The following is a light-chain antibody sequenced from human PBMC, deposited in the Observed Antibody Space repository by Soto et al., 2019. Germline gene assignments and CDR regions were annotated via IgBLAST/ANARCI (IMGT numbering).Light chain of an antibody. V-gene: IGLV2-14*03. CDR2: DVD. CDR3: SPYNSSGTYVV. CDR1: SSDVGTYSY. J-gene: IGLJ2*01. Sequence: QSALTQPASVSGSPGQSITISCTGSSSDVGTYSYVSWYQHHPGKAPKLMIYDVDNRPSGVSNRFSGSKSGNTASLTISGVQDAVEADYYYSPYNSSGTYVVFGGGTKLTVL.